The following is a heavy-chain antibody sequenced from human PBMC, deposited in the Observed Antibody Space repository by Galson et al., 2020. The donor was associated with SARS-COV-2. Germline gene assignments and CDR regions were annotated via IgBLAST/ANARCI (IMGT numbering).Heavy chain of an antibody. D-gene: IGHD3-22*01. CDR1: GFTFSAYA. CDR2: VKSDGGST. Sequence: GGSLRLSCFASGFTFSAYAMHWVRQAPGKGLEYVAVVKSDGGSTYYADLVKGRFIISRDNSKNTLFLQMSSLRAEDTAVYYCVKGDYYESSGYDHFDYWGQGTLVTVSS. V-gene: IGHV3-64D*06. CDR3: VKGDYYESSGYDHFDY. J-gene: IGHJ4*02.